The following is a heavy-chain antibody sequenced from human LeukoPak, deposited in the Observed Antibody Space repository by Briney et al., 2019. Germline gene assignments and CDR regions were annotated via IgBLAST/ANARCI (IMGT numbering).Heavy chain of an antibody. CDR3: ARHDIVVVPAAYPPTYGFDY. V-gene: IGHV4-34*01. CDR1: GGSFSGYY. CDR2: INHSGST. J-gene: IGHJ4*02. Sequence: SETLSLTCAVSGGSFSGYYWSWIRQPPGKGLEWIGEINHSGSTNYNPSLKSRVTISVDTSKNQFSLKLSSVTAADTAVYYCARHDIVVVPAAYPPTYGFDYWGQGTLVTVSS. D-gene: IGHD2-2*01.